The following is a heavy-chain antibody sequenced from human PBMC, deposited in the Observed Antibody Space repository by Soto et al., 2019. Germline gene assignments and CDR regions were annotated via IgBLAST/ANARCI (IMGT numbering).Heavy chain of an antibody. V-gene: IGHV3-48*04. D-gene: IGHD3-16*01. Sequence: GGSLRLSCAASGFTFSSYSMNWVRQAPGKGLEWVSYISSSSSTIYYADSVKGRFTISRDNAKNSLYLQMNSLRAEDTAVYYYARDLHDYVSFRFDPWGQGTLVTVSS. J-gene: IGHJ5*02. CDR2: ISSSSSTI. CDR3: ARDLHDYVSFRFDP. CDR1: GFTFSSYS.